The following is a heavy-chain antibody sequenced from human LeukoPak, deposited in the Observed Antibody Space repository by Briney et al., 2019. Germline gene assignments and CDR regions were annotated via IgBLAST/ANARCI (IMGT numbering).Heavy chain of an antibody. CDR1: GFTFSSYW. CDR3: GRVSSDSSSWYYDYFDY. V-gene: IGHV3-7*01. Sequence: GRSLRLSCAASGFTFSSYWMSWVRPAPGKGLEWVANIKQDGSEKYYLDTVKGRFTFSRASANNSRCLQMNRLRARYTAVHYCGRVSSDSSSWYYDYFDYWGQGTLVTVSS. J-gene: IGHJ4*02. D-gene: IGHD6-13*01. CDR2: IKQDGSEK.